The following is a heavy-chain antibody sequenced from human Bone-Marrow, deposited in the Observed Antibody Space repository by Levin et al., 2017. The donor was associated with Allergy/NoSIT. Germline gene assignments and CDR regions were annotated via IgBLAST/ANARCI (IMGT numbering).Heavy chain of an antibody. J-gene: IGHJ6*03. CDR2: INHSGST. V-gene: IGHV4-34*01. D-gene: IGHD2-15*01. CDR3: ARGRPSLYCSGGSCYGAGLGPGYYYYYMDV. CDR1: GGSFRGYY. Sequence: SQTLSLPCAVYGGSFRGYYWSWIRQPPGKGLEWIGEINHSGSTNYNPSLKSRVTISVDTSKNQFSLKLSSVTAADTAVYYCARGRPSLYCSGGSCYGAGLGPGYYYYYMDVWGKGTTVTVSS.